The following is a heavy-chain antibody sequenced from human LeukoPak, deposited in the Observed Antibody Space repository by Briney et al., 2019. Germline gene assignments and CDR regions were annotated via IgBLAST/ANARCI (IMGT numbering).Heavy chain of an antibody. V-gene: IGHV4-59*01. D-gene: IGHD6-13*01. Sequence: PSETLSLTCTVSGGSISSYYWSWIRQPPGKGLEWIGYIYYSGSTNYNPSLKSRVTISVDTSKNQFSLKLSSVTAADTAVYYCARERKTAAGTRFDYYYYMDVWGKGTTVTISS. CDR1: GGSISSYY. CDR2: IYYSGST. CDR3: ARERKTAAGTRFDYYYYMDV. J-gene: IGHJ6*03.